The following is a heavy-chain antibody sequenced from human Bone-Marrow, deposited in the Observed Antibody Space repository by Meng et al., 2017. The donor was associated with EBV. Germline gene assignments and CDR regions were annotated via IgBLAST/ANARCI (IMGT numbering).Heavy chain of an antibody. CDR2: INHTGNT. D-gene: IGHD1-26*01. J-gene: IGHJ4*02. V-gene: IGHV4-34*01. Sequence: VPLQHWGAGLFKPSETPSLTCAVYGGSFSGYYWTWIRQPPGKGLEWIGEINHTGNTNYNPSLKSRVTISVDRSKNQFSLKMKSVTAADTAVYYCARGLVGATTGLIDYWGQRALVTVSS. CDR3: ARGLVGATTGLIDY. CDR1: GGSFSGYY.